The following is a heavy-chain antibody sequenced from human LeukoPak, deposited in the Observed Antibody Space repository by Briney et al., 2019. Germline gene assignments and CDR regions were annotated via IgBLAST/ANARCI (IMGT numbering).Heavy chain of an antibody. V-gene: IGHV3-21*01. J-gene: IGHJ6*02. D-gene: IGHD3-10*01. CDR1: GFTFSAYN. CDR2: ISSSGTSI. CDR3: ARHTGPYYSSGSYGLDV. Sequence: PGGSLRLSCAASGFTFSAYNMNWVRQAPGKRLEWVSSISSSGTSIYYTESSKGRFTISRDNAKNLLYLQMNSLRAEDTAVYYCARHTGPYYSSGSYGLDVWGQGTTVIVSS.